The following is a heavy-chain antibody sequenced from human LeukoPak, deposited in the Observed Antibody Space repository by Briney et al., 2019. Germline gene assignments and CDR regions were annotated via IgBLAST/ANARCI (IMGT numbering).Heavy chain of an antibody. V-gene: IGHV4-34*01. CDR1: GGSFSGYY. CDR3: ARGRHYDSSGYYYSPPPIDY. Sequence: SETLSLTCAVYGGSFSGYYWSWIRQPPGKGLEWIGEINHSGSTNYNPSLKSRVTIPVDTSKNQFSLKLSSVIAADTAVYYCARGRHYDSSGYYYSPPPIDYWGQGTLVTVSS. CDR2: INHSGST. D-gene: IGHD3-22*01. J-gene: IGHJ4*02.